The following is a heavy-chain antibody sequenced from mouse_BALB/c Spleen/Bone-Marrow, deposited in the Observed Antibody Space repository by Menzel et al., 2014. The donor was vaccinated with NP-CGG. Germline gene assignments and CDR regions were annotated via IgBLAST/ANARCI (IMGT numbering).Heavy chain of an antibody. D-gene: IGHD2-3*01. CDR3: VRRWLPYAMDY. Sequence: EVKLQESGPELVKPGASVKMSCKASGYTFTSYIMHWVKQKPGKGLTWIGYINPYNDGTKYNEKFKGKATLTSDKSSSTAYMELSGLTSGYSFVYYCVRRWLPYAMDYWSLGTSVTVFS. CDR2: INPYNDGT. J-gene: IGHJ4*01. V-gene: IGHV1-14*01. CDR1: GYTFTSYI.